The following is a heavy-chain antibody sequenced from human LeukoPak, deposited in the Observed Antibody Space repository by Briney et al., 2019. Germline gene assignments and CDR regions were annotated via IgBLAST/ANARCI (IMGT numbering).Heavy chain of an antibody. CDR2: IYHSGST. CDR1: GGSFSGYY. J-gene: IGHJ6*03. Sequence: SETLSLTCAVYGGSFSGYYWSWLRQPPEKGLEWIGEIYHSGSTNYNPSLKSRVTISVDTSKNQFSLKLSSVTAADTAVYYCARGQFGYYYYYMDVWGKGTTVTVSS. CDR3: ARGQFGYYYYYMDV. V-gene: IGHV4-34*01. D-gene: IGHD3-10*01.